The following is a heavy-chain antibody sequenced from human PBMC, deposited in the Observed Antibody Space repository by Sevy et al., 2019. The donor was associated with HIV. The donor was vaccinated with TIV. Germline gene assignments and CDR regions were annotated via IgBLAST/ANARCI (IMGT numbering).Heavy chain of an antibody. CDR2: LYSTGAT. Sequence: SETLSLTCTISGGSISSSSYYWGWIRQPPGKGLEWMGSLYSTGATSYNPSLESRVTMSADTSRNRFYLKLDSVSAADTAVYYCATPLPSGWYEGTGGYFDLWGRGTLVTSPQ. CDR1: GGSISSSSYY. J-gene: IGHJ2*01. CDR3: ATPLPSGWYEGTGGYFDL. V-gene: IGHV4-39*01. D-gene: IGHD6-19*01.